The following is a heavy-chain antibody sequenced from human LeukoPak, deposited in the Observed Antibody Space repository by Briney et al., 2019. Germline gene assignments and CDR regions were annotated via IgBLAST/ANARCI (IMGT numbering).Heavy chain of an antibody. CDR1: GFTFSSYG. CDR2: IRYDGSNK. V-gene: IGHV3-30*02. J-gene: IGHJ4*02. Sequence: GGSRRLSCAASGFTFSSYGMHWVRQAPGKGLEWVAFIRYDGSNKYYADSVKGRFTISRDNSKNTPYLQMNSLRAEDTAVYYCAKAGYFDFDYWGQGTLVTVSS. CDR3: AKAGYFDFDY. D-gene: IGHD2-15*01.